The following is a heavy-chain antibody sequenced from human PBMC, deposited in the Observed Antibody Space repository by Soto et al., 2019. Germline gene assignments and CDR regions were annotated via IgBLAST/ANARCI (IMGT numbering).Heavy chain of an antibody. CDR1: GGSISSANW. CDR3: ERISLSYGVDV. CDR2: IYHGGST. V-gene: IGHV4-4*02. D-gene: IGHD3-16*02. J-gene: IGHJ6*02. Sequence: PSETLSLTCAVSGGSISSANWWTWVRQPPGKGLEWIGEIYHGGSTSYNPSLKSRVTLSLDKFKNHFSLNLTSVTAADTAVYYCERISLSYGVDVWGQGNTVTVSS.